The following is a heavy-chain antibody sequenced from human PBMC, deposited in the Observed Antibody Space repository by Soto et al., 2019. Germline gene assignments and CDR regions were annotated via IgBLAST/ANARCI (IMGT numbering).Heavy chain of an antibody. D-gene: IGHD3-10*01. V-gene: IGHV4-34*01. CDR3: ARDFIITMVRGATQFDP. CDR1: GGSFSGYC. Sequence: SETLSLTCAVYGGSFSGYCWSWIRQPPGKGLEWIGEINHSGSTNYNPSLKSRVTISVDTSKNQFSLKLSSVTAADTAVYYCARDFIITMVRGATQFDPWGQGSLVPVSS. CDR2: INHSGST. J-gene: IGHJ5*02.